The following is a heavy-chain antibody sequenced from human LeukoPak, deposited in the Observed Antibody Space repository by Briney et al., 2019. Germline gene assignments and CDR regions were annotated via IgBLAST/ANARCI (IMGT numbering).Heavy chain of an antibody. J-gene: IGHJ4*02. D-gene: IGHD1-26*01. Sequence: PGGSLSLSCAASGLTFSSHWMHWVRQAPGKGLVWVSRITNDGSSTTYADSVKGRFTISRDNSKNTLYLQMNSLRAEDTAVYYCARGGYYLDFPGYFDYWGQGTLVTVSS. CDR2: ITNDGSST. V-gene: IGHV3-74*01. CDR1: GLTFSSHW. CDR3: ARGGYYLDFPGYFDY.